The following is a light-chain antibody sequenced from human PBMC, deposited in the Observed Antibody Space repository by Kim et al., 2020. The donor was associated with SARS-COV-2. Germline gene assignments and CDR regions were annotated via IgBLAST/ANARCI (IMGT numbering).Light chain of an antibody. Sequence: DIVVTQSPLSLPATPGEPASISCRSSQRLQHSNGYNLLDWYVQKPGQSPRLLIYLGSTRSSGVPDRFSGSGSGTDFTLKISRVEAEDFGIYYCMQTLDTPLTFGGGTKVDIK. CDR1: QRLQHSNGYNL. CDR2: LGS. V-gene: IGKV2-28*01. J-gene: IGKJ4*01. CDR3: MQTLDTPLT.